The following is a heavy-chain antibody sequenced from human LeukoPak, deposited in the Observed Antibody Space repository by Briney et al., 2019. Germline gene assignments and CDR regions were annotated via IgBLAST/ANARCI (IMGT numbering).Heavy chain of an antibody. CDR3: TKRSALVAASENPHYYDSSNYYPFDY. V-gene: IGHV3-74*01. CDR1: RFTFNAYW. J-gene: IGHJ4*02. CDR2: INPDGSTT. D-gene: IGHD3-22*01. Sequence: GGSLRLSCAASRFTFNAYWMHWVRQAPGKGLVWVSLINPDGSTTIYADSVKGRFTISRDNAKNTLYLQMSSLRAEDTAVYYCTKRSALVAASENPHYYDSSNYYPFDYWGQGTLVTVSS.